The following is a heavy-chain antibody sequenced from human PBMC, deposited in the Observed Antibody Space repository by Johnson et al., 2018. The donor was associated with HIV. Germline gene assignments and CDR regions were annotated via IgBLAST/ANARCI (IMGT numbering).Heavy chain of an antibody. D-gene: IGHD2-15*01. Sequence: QVQLVESGGGVVQPGRSLRLSCAASGFTFRSYAMHWVRQAPGKGLEWVAFIRYDGSNKYYGDSVKGRFTISRDNAKNSLYLQMNSLRAEDTAVYYCARSQVAATSEGAFDIWGQGTMVTVSS. CDR1: GFTFRSYA. V-gene: IGHV3-33*08. CDR2: IRYDGSNK. CDR3: ARSQVAATSEGAFDI. J-gene: IGHJ3*02.